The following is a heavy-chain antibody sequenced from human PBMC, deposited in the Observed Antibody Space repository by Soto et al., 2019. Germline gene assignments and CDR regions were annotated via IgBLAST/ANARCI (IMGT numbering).Heavy chain of an antibody. J-gene: IGHJ5*02. Sequence: QVQLQESGPGLVKPSQTLSLTCTVSGGSISSGGYYWSWIRQHPGKGLEWIGYIYYSGSTYYNPSLKSRVTIAVDTAKNQFALKLSSVTAADTAVYYCARDLGYWSGGSCYSNWFDPWGQGTLVTVSS. CDR3: ARDLGYWSGGSCYSNWFDP. CDR1: GGSISSGGYY. CDR2: IYYSGST. V-gene: IGHV4-31*03. D-gene: IGHD2-15*01.